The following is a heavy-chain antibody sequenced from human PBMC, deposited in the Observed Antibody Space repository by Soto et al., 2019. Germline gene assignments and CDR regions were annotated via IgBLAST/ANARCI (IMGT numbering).Heavy chain of an antibody. Sequence: QVQLVESGGGVVQPGRSLRLSCAASGFTFSSYAMHWVRQAPGKGLEWVAVISYDGSNKYYADSVKGRFTISRDNSKNTRYLQMNSLRAEDTAVYYCARDLAVRGASIYYYYYGMDVWGQGTTVTVSS. V-gene: IGHV3-30-3*01. CDR2: ISYDGSNK. CDR3: ARDLAVRGASIYYYYYGMDV. D-gene: IGHD3-10*01. J-gene: IGHJ6*02. CDR1: GFTFSSYA.